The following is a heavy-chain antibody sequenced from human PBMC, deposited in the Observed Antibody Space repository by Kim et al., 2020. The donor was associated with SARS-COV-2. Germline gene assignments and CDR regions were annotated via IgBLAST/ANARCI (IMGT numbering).Heavy chain of an antibody. CDR3: TGLYSGWALTADK. D-gene: IGHD5-12*01. Sequence: GGSQRLSCSASGFAFTGYSFDTQPFSWVRQAPGGGLEWIAVIFPDGSTTFYSDSVKGRFIISRDNDKNMVFLQMNSLRVEDTATYFCTGLYSGWALTADKWGRGTPVTVSS. V-gene: IGHV3-23*03. CDR2: IFPDGSTT. CDR1: GFAFTGYSFDTQP. J-gene: IGHJ2*01.